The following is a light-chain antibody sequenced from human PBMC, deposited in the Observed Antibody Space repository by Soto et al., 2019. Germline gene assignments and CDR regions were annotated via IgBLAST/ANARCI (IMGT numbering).Light chain of an antibody. CDR2: ASS. V-gene: IGKV3-20*01. J-gene: IGKJ1*01. CDR1: QSVTSY. Sequence: EIMLTQSPGTLSLSPGERATLSCRASQSVTSYLSWYQQKPGQAPRLLIYASSTSATGIPDRFSGGGAGTDFTLTISRLEPEDVAVYYCQQYSTSQTFGQGTMLEI. CDR3: QQYSTSQT.